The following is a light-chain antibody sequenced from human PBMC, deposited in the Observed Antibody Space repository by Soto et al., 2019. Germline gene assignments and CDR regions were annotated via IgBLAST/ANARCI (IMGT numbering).Light chain of an antibody. CDR1: SSNIGSNT. V-gene: IGLV1-44*01. CDR3: VAWDDSLNGYVV. CDR2: SNN. J-gene: IGLJ2*01. Sequence: QSALTHPPSASGTPGQRVTISCSGSSSNIGSNTVNWYQQLPGTAPKLVIYSNNQRPSGVPDRFSGSKSGTSASLAISGLQSEDEADYYCVAWDDSLNGYVVFGGGTKVTVL.